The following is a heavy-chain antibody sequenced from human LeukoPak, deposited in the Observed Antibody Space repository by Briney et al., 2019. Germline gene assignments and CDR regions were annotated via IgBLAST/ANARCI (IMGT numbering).Heavy chain of an antibody. J-gene: IGHJ4*02. D-gene: IGHD4-11*01. CDR3: AKVYQGLPYFDY. CDR2: ISGSGGST. V-gene: IGHV3-23*01. Sequence: GGSLRLSCAASRFTFSSYAMSWVRQAPGKGLEWVSAISGSGGSTYYADSVKGRFTISRDNSKNTLYLQMNSLRAEDTAVYYCAKVYQGLPYFDYWGQGTLVTVSS. CDR1: RFTFSSYA.